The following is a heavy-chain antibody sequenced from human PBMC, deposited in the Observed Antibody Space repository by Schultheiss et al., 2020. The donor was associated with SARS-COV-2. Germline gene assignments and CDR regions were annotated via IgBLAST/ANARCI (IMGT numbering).Heavy chain of an antibody. Sequence: GGSLRLSCAASGFTFSSYSMNWVRQAPGKGLEWVSYISSSSSTIYYADSVKGRFTISRDNAKNSLYLQMNSLRDEDTAVYYCASLNGYSSSWYGYYYYYYMDVWGKGTTVTVSS. CDR3: ASLNGYSSSWYGYYYYYYMDV. J-gene: IGHJ6*03. CDR2: ISSSSSTI. V-gene: IGHV3-48*02. CDR1: GFTFSSYS. D-gene: IGHD6-13*01.